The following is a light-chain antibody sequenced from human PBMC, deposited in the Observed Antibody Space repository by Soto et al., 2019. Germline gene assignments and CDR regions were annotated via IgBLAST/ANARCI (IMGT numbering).Light chain of an antibody. Sequence: QSALTQPASVSGSPGQSITISCTGTSSDLGGYNYVSWYQHHPGKAPKLMIYDVSNRPSGVSIRFSGSKSGNTASLTISGLQAEDDAYYDCSSYTRSRTVVFCGGTKVTVL. J-gene: IGLJ2*01. CDR1: SSDLGGYNY. CDR3: SSYTRSRTVV. CDR2: DVS. V-gene: IGLV2-14*03.